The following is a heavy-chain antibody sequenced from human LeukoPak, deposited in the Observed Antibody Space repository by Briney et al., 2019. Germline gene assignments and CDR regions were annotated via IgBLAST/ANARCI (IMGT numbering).Heavy chain of an antibody. CDR3: ARGGGIAVAGLDY. CDR2: INHSGSI. D-gene: IGHD6-19*01. V-gene: IGHV4-34*01. CDR1: GGSFSGYY. Sequence: SETLSLTCAVYGGSFSGYYWSWIRQPPGKGLEWIGEINHSGSINYNPSLKSRVTISVDTSKNQFSLKLSSVTAADTAVYYCARGGGIAVAGLDYWGQGTLVTVSS. J-gene: IGHJ4*02.